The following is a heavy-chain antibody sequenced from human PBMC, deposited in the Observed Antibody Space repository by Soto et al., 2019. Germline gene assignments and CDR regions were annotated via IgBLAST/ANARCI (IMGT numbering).Heavy chain of an antibody. J-gene: IGHJ4*02. D-gene: IGHD5-12*01. CDR2: ISSDGRTT. Sequence: GGSLRLSCAASGFTLSGYWMHWFRQVPGKGLVWVSRISSDGRTTNYADSVGGRFTISRDNAKNTLYVQMNSLRAEDTAVYYCVRGNSGYGNFDYWGQGTLVTVSS. CDR1: GFTLSGYW. V-gene: IGHV3-74*01. CDR3: VRGNSGYGNFDY.